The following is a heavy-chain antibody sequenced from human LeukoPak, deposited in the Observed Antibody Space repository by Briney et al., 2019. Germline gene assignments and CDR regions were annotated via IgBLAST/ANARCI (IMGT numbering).Heavy chain of an antibody. V-gene: IGHV4-61*02. D-gene: IGHD3-22*01. J-gene: IGHJ4*02. CDR3: AREVPTYYYDSSGSKFDY. Sequence: SQTLSLTCTVSGGSISSGSYYWSWIRQPAGKGLEWIGRIYTSGSTNYNPSLKSRVTISVDTSKNQFSLKPSSVTAADTAVYYCAREVPTYYYDSSGSKFDYWGQGTLVTVSS. CDR2: IYTSGST. CDR1: GGSISSGSYY.